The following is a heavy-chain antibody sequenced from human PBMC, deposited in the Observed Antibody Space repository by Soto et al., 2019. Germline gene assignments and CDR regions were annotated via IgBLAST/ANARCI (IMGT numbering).Heavy chain of an antibody. J-gene: IGHJ6*02. CDR1: GGSISSSDYY. V-gene: IGHV4-39*07. Sequence: SETLSLTCSVTGGSISSSDYYWVWIRQPPAKGLEWIVSILHSGSTNYNPSLKSRVTISVDTSKNQFSLKLSSVTAADTAVYYCARRPRFTMIVGMDVWGQGTTVTVSS. D-gene: IGHD3-22*01. CDR3: ARRPRFTMIVGMDV. CDR2: ILHSGST.